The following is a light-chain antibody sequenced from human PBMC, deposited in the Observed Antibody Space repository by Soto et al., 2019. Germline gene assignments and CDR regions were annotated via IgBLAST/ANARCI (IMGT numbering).Light chain of an antibody. V-gene: IGKV1-5*01. CDR3: HQSKSYSLT. Sequence: DIQMTQSPSTLSASVGDRVTITCRASQSISSWLAWYQQKPGKAPKLLIYDASSLESGVPSRFSGSGSGTEFPLTISSLQPDDFATYYCHQSKSYSLTSGQGTKVDIK. CDR2: DAS. J-gene: IGKJ1*01. CDR1: QSISSW.